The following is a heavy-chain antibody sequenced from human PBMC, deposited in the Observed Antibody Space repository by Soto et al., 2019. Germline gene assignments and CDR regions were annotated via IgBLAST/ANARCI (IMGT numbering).Heavy chain of an antibody. V-gene: IGHV1-46*01. CDR1: GYTFTSYY. Sequence: ASVKVSCKASGYTFTSYYMHWVRQAPGQGLEWMGIINPSSGSTNCAQKFQGRVTMTEDTSTDTAYMELSSLRSEVTAVYYCATTQYGDPFDYWGQGTLVTVSS. CDR3: ATTQYGDPFDY. D-gene: IGHD4-17*01. CDR2: INPSSGST. J-gene: IGHJ4*02.